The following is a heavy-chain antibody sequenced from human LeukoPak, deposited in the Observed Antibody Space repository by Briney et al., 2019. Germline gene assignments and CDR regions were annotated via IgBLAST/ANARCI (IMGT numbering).Heavy chain of an antibody. Sequence: QPGGSLRLSCAASGFTFSSYAMSWVRQAPGKGLEWVSAISGSGGSTYYADSVKGRFTISRDNSKNTLYLQMNSLRAEDTAVYYCAKDRVVVVAAANYFDYWGQGTLVTVSS. CDR1: GFTFSSYA. CDR3: AKDRVVVVAAANYFDY. CDR2: ISGSGGST. V-gene: IGHV3-23*01. J-gene: IGHJ4*02. D-gene: IGHD2-15*01.